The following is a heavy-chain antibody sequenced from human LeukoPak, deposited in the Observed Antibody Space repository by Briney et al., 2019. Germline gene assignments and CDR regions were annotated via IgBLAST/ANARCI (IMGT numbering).Heavy chain of an antibody. Sequence: SQTPSLTCTVSGGSISSGGYYWSWIRQPPGKGLEWIGYIYHSGSTYYNPSLKCRVTISVDRSKNQFSLKLSSVTAADTAVYYCARSRPAAGTRGAFDYWGQGTLVTVSS. D-gene: IGHD6-13*01. CDR1: GGSISSGGYY. V-gene: IGHV4-30-2*01. CDR2: IYHSGST. CDR3: ARSRPAAGTRGAFDY. J-gene: IGHJ4*02.